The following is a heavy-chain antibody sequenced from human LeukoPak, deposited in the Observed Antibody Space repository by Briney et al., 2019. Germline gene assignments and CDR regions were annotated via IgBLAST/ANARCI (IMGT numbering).Heavy chain of an antibody. Sequence: ASVKVSCKASGYTFTSYGISWVRQAPGQGLEWMGGIIPIFGTANYAQKFQGRVTITADKSTSTAYMELSSLRSEDTAVYYCARALYSGPDSGWHPQDVAFDIWGQGTMVTVSS. J-gene: IGHJ3*02. CDR3: ARALYSGPDSGWHPQDVAFDI. D-gene: IGHD6-19*01. CDR2: IIPIFGTA. V-gene: IGHV1-69*06. CDR1: GYTFTSYG.